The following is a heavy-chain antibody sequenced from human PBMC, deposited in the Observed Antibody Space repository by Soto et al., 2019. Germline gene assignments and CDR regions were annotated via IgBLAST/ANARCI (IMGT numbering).Heavy chain of an antibody. D-gene: IGHD2-21*02. V-gene: IGHV3-11*01. Sequence: QVQLVESGGGLVKPGGSLRLSCAASGFTFSDYYMSWIRQAPGKGLEWVSYISSSRSTIYYADSVKGRFTISRDNANNSQQLQMHSLRAEDTAVYYWALGDCAGVDYYCYYLDIWGKGTTVTVSS. CDR3: ALGDCAGVDYYCYYLDI. CDR1: GFTFSDYY. J-gene: IGHJ6*03. CDR2: ISSSRSTI.